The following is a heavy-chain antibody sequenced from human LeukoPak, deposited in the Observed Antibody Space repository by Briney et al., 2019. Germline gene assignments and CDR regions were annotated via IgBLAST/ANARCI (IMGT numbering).Heavy chain of an antibody. V-gene: IGHV1-69*04. CDR1: GGTFSSYT. D-gene: IGHD3-22*01. J-gene: IGHJ4*02. CDR2: IIPILGIA. Sequence: SVKVSCKASGGTFSSYTISWVRQAPGQGVEWMGRIIPILGIANYAQKFQRRVTITADKSTSTAYMELSSLRSEDTAVYYCARDKDYYDSSGYYYNPFDYWGQGTLVTVSS. CDR3: ARDKDYYDSSGYYYNPFDY.